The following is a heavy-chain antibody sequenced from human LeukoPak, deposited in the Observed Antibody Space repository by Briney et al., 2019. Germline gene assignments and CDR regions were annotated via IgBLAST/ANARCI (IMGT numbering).Heavy chain of an antibody. CDR3: ARRARYYFDY. V-gene: IGHV5-51*01. J-gene: IGHJ4*02. Sequence: GESLQISCKGSGYIFTNYWIGWVRQLPGKGLEWMGIIYPGDSDTRYSPSFQGQVTISADKSISTAYLQWSSLKASDTAMYYCARRARYYFDYWGQGTLVTVSS. CDR2: IYPGDSDT. CDR1: GYIFTNYW.